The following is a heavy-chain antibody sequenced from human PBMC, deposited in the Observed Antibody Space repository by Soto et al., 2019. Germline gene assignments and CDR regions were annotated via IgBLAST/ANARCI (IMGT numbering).Heavy chain of an antibody. CDR3: VSAAATSYYYYGMDV. Sequence: PSETLSLTCTVSGGSISSGGYYWSWIRQHPGKGLEWIGYIYYSGSTYYNPSLKSRVTISVDTSKNQFSLKLSSVTAADTAVYYCVSAAATSYYYYGMDVWGQGTTVT. J-gene: IGHJ6*02. CDR2: IYYSGST. V-gene: IGHV4-31*03. CDR1: GGSISSGGYY. D-gene: IGHD2-2*01.